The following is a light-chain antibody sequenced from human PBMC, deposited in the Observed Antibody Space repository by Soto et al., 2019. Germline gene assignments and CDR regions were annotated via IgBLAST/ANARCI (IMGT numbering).Light chain of an antibody. V-gene: IGKV3-15*01. CDR1: QSVSSN. CDR3: QQYNTWPPIT. CDR2: GAS. J-gene: IGKJ5*01. Sequence: EIVMTQSPATLSVSPGERATLSCRASQSVSSNLAWYQQKPGQAPRLLIFGASTRATGIPARFNGSGSGTEFTLTISSLQSEDFAVYYCQQYNTWPPITFGPGTRLDIK.